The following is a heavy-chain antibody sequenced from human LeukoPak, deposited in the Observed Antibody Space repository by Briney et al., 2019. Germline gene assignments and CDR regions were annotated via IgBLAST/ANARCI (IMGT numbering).Heavy chain of an antibody. D-gene: IGHD3-16*01. CDR1: GYSISSGYY. Sequence: SETLSLTCAVSGYSISSGYYWGWIRQPPGKGLEWIGSIYHSGSTYYNPSLKSRVTISVDTSKNQFSLKLSSVTATDTVVYYCARHLGIELRFDPWGQGTLATVSS. CDR2: IYHSGST. V-gene: IGHV4-38-2*01. CDR3: ARHLGIELRFDP. J-gene: IGHJ5*02.